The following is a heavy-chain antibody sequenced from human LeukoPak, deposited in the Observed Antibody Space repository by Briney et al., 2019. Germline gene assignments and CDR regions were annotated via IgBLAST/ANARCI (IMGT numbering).Heavy chain of an antibody. CDR1: GFTLSSYA. CDR3: AKAKTMTHDAFDI. D-gene: IGHD3-22*01. V-gene: IGHV3-23*01. Sequence: GGSLRLSCAASGFTLSSYAMSWVRQAPGKGLEWVSAISGSGGNTYYADSVKGRFTISRDNSKNTLYLQMNSLRAEDTAVYYCAKAKTMTHDAFDIWGQGTMVTVSS. J-gene: IGHJ3*02. CDR2: ISGSGGNT.